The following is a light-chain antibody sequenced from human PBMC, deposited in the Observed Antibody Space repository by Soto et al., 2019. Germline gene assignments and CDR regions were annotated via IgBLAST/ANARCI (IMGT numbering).Light chain of an antibody. CDR2: GAS. V-gene: IGKV3-20*01. J-gene: IGKJ2*01. Sequence: EIVLTQSPGTLSLSPGERATLSCRASQSVSSNYLAWYQQNPGQATMLINYGASIRATSIPDRFSGSGSGTDFTLTISRMEPEDCAGYFCQQYGSSSYTFGQGTKLEIK. CDR3: QQYGSSSYT. CDR1: QSVSSNY.